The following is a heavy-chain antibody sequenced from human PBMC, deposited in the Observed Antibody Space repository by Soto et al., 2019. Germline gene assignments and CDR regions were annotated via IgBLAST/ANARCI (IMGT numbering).Heavy chain of an antibody. CDR2: IIPILGIA. CDR1: GGTFSSYT. D-gene: IGHD2-15*01. V-gene: IGHV1-69*02. Sequence: SVKVARKASGGTFSSYTISWVRQAPGQGLEWMGRIIPILGIANYAQKFQGRVTITADKSTSTAYMELSSLRSEDTAVYYCARGYCSGGSCYYANWFDPWGQGTLVTVSS. CDR3: ARGYCSGGSCYYANWFDP. J-gene: IGHJ5*02.